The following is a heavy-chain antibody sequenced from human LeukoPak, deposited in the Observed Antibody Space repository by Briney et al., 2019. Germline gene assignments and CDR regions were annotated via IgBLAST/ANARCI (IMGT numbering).Heavy chain of an antibody. CDR1: GGTFSSYA. CDR2: IIPIFGTA. CDR3: AREGYDILTGFRLYYFDY. D-gene: IGHD3-9*01. J-gene: IGHJ4*02. Sequence: GSSVKVSCTASGGTFSSYAISWVRQAPGQGLEWMGGIIPIFGTANYAQKFQGRVTITTDESTSTAYMELSSLRSEDTAVYYCAREGYDILTGFRLYYFDYWGQGTLVTVSS. V-gene: IGHV1-69*05.